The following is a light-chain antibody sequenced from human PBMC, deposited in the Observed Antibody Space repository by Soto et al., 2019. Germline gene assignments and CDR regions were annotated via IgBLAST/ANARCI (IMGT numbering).Light chain of an antibody. CDR3: QHLNSYPIT. J-gene: IGKJ5*01. V-gene: IGKV1-9*01. Sequence: DIQITQSPSSLSASFGVGVTISCRASQGVSSYLAWFQQKPGKAPKLLIYEVSTLQSGVPSRFSGSGSGTDFTLTISSLQPEDFATYYCQHLNSYPITLGQGPRLEVK. CDR1: QGVSSY. CDR2: EVS.